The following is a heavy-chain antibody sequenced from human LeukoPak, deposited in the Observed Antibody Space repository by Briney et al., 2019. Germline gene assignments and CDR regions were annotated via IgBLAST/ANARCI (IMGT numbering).Heavy chain of an antibody. J-gene: IGHJ4*02. V-gene: IGHV4-38-2*01. D-gene: IGHD4-17*01. CDR3: ARVTYVDDLLYQYFDY. CDR1: SYSISSGSY. CDR2: IFHSGNS. Sequence: SETLSLTCAVSSYSISSGSYWGWIRQSPGKGLEWVGSIFHSGNSYYNPSLKSRLTMSVDTSKNQFSLKLTSVTAADTALYYCARVTYVDDLLYQYFDYWGQGILVTVSS.